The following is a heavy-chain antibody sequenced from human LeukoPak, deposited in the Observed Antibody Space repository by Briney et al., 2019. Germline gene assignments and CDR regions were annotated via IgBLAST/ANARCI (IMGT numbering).Heavy chain of an antibody. CDR2: ISTSGRAT. V-gene: IGHV3-23*01. CDR1: GFAFSTYA. CDR3: AKGVSYYLSFFDY. J-gene: IGHJ4*02. Sequence: PGGSLRLSCAASGFAFSTYAMTWVRQAPEKGLQWVSTISTSGRATYYADSVEGRFTISRDNSKNTLYLQMNSLRAEDTAVYYCAKGVSYYLSFFDYWGQGTLVTVSS. D-gene: IGHD3-22*01.